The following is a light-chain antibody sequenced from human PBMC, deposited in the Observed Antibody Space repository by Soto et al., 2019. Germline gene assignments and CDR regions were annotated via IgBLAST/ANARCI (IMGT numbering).Light chain of an antibody. J-gene: IGLJ3*02. CDR2: YNN. Sequence: QSVLTQPPSASGTPGQRVTISCSGSSSNIGSNTVNWYQQLPGTAPTLLIYYNNQRPSGVPDRFSGSKSGTSASLAISGLQSEDEAHYYCAARDDSLYGWVFGGGTKVTVL. CDR1: SSNIGSNT. V-gene: IGLV1-44*01. CDR3: AARDDSLYGWV.